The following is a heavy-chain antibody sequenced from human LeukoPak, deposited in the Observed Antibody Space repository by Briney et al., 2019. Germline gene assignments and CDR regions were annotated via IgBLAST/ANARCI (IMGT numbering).Heavy chain of an antibody. J-gene: IGHJ4*02. Sequence: PSETLSLTCSVSGGSISSYYWSWIRQPPGKGLDWIGYIYYSRSTNYNPSLKSRVTISVDTFKNQFSLKLSSVTAADTAVYYCTSGSGSYADSWGPGTLVTVSS. CDR2: IYYSRST. CDR3: TSGSGSYADS. D-gene: IGHD3-10*01. V-gene: IGHV4-59*01. CDR1: GGSISSYY.